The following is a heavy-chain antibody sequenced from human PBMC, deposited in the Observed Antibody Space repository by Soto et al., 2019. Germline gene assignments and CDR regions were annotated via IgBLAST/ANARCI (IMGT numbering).Heavy chain of an antibody. J-gene: IGHJ4*02. CDR2: IWYDGSNK. Sequence: QVQLVESGGGVVQPGRSLRLSCAASGFTFSSYGMHWVRQAPGKGLEWVAVIWYDGSNKYYADSVKGRFTISRDNYKNTLYLQMNSLRAEDTAVYYCARSPIFGVVIIEGFDYWGQGTLVTVSS. CDR1: GFTFSSYG. CDR3: ARSPIFGVVIIEGFDY. V-gene: IGHV3-33*01. D-gene: IGHD3-3*01.